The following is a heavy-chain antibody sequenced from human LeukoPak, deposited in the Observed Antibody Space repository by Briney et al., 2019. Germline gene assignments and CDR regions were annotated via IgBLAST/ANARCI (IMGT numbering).Heavy chain of an antibody. CDR3: ARVSGYDWESFYDY. Sequence: SETLSLTCTVSGGSISGSSYYWGWIRQPPGKGLEWIGSIYYSGSTNYNPSLKSRVTISVDTSRNQFSLKLSSVTAADTAVYYCARVSGYDWESFYDYWGQGTLVTVTS. V-gene: IGHV4-39*07. D-gene: IGHD5-12*01. CDR1: GGSISGSSYY. J-gene: IGHJ4*02. CDR2: IYYSGST.